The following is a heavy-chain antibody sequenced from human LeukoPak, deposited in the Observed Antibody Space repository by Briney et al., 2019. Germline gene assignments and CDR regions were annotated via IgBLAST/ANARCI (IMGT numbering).Heavy chain of an antibody. Sequence: GGSLRLSCAASGFTFSSYSMNWVRQAPGKGLEWVSSISSSSSYIYYADSVKGRFTISRDNAKNSLYLQMNSLRAEDTAVYYCARERSRGPGGSDVQKYYFDYWGQGTLVTVSS. CDR2: ISSSSSYI. V-gene: IGHV3-21*01. J-gene: IGHJ4*02. CDR1: GFTFSSYS. CDR3: ARERSRGPGGSDVQKYYFDY. D-gene: IGHD1-26*01.